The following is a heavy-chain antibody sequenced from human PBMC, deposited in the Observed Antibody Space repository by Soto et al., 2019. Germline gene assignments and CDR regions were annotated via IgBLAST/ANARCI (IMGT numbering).Heavy chain of an antibody. D-gene: IGHD3-10*01. CDR1: GFTFSSYN. V-gene: IGHV3-21*01. CDR3: ARARLYYYGSGSYYDRGAFDI. CDR2: ISSSSSYI. Sequence: GGSLRLSCAASGFTFSSYNMNWVRQAPGKGLEWVSSISSSSSYIYYADSVKGRFTISRDNAKNSLYLQMNSLRAEDTAVYYCARARLYYYGSGSYYDRGAFDIWGQGTTVTVSS. J-gene: IGHJ3*02.